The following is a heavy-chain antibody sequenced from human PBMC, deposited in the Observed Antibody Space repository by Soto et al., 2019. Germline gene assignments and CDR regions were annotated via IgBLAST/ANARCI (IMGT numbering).Heavy chain of an antibody. V-gene: IGHV3-23*01. J-gene: IGHJ4*02. D-gene: IGHD6-19*01. CDR2: VSGSGANT. CDR3: AKDRSQWLTSVDY. CDR1: GFTFSSYA. Sequence: EVQLLESGGGLVQPGGSLRLSCAASGFTFSSYAMTWVRQAPGKGLEWVSSVSGSGANTYYADSVKGRFTISRDNSKNTLYLQMNSLRAEDTAVYFCAKDRSQWLTSVDYWGQGTLVTVSS.